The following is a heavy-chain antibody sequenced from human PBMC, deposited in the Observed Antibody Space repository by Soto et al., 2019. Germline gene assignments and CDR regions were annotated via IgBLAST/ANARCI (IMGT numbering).Heavy chain of an antibody. CDR3: ARHGPYYDGMDV. CDR2: IDYSGST. CDR1: GGSITNTDYY. V-gene: IGHV4-30-4*01. Sequence: QVQLQESGPGLVKPSQTLSLTCSVSGGSITNTDYYWNWIRQSPGKGLEWIGSIDYSGSTYYNPSLKSRVIISADTSKNLFSLKLRSVTAADTALYFCARHGPYYDGMDVWGQGTTVTVSS. J-gene: IGHJ6*02.